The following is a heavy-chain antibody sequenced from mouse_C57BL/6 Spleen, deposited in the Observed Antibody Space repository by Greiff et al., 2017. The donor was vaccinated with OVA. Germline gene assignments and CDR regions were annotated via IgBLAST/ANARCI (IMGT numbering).Heavy chain of an antibody. CDR1: GYSITSGYY. V-gene: IGHV3-6*01. Sequence: DVKLQESGPGLVKPSQSLSLTCSVTGYSITSGYYWNWIRQFPGNKLEWMGYISYDGSNNYNPSLKNRISITRDTSKNQFFLKLNSVTTEDTATYYCARGGSTAYWGQGTTLTVSS. J-gene: IGHJ2*01. CDR2: ISYDGSN. CDR3: ARGGSTAY.